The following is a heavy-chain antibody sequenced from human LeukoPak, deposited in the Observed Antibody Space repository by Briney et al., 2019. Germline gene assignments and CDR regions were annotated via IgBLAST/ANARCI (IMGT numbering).Heavy chain of an antibody. D-gene: IGHD1-1*01. Sequence: GGSLRLSCAASGFTFSSIAMTWVRQAPRKGLEWVSSIRSNGDTTYNADSVKGRFTISRDNSKNTLYLQMNSLRVEDTAIYYCAKGQELDDGVFDSWGQGTLVTVSS. CDR2: IRSNGDTT. CDR3: AKGQELDDGVFDS. J-gene: IGHJ4*02. CDR1: GFTFSSIA. V-gene: IGHV3-23*01.